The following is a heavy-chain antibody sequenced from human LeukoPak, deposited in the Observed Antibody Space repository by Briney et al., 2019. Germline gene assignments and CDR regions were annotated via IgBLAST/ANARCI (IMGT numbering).Heavy chain of an antibody. CDR3: ARDSHYYDSSGYHTETNY. V-gene: IGHV1-58*01. J-gene: IGHJ4*02. CDR1: GFTFTSSA. CDR2: IVVGSGNT. Sequence: GASVKVSCKASGFTFTSSAVQWVRQARGQRLEWIGWIVVGSGNTNYAQKFQERVTITRDMSTSTAYPEVSGLRSEDTAVYYCARDSHYYDSSGYHTETNYWGQGTLVTVSS. D-gene: IGHD3-22*01.